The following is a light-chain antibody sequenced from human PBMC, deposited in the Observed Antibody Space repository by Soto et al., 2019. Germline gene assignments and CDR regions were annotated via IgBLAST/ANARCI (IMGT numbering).Light chain of an antibody. Sequence: EIVLTQSPAILSLSPGERATLPCWASQSVGSNLAGYQQKPGQAPRLLMYGASNRATGIPHRFSGSGSGRDFILTVSRLEPEDYAVYYCQQYGTSPFTFGPGTKVEIK. V-gene: IGKV3-20*01. CDR3: QQYGTSPFT. J-gene: IGKJ3*01. CDR2: GAS. CDR1: QSVGSN.